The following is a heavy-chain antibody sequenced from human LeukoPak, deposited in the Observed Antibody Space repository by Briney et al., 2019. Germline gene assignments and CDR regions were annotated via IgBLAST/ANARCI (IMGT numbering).Heavy chain of an antibody. D-gene: IGHD5-12*01. V-gene: IGHV3-21*04. J-gene: IGHJ6*03. CDR2: ISSSSSYI. CDR3: ARGYDFRFSSYYYYMDV. CDR1: GFTFSSYS. Sequence: GGSLRLSCAASGFTFSSYSMNWVRQAPGKGLEWVSSISSSSSYIYYADSVKGRFTISRDNAKNSLYLQMNSLRAEDTAVYYCARGYDFRFSSYYYYMDVWGKGTTVTVSS.